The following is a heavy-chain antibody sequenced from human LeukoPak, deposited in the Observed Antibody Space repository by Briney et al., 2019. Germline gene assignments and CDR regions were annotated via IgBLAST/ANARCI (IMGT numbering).Heavy chain of an antibody. D-gene: IGHD3-22*01. J-gene: IGHJ3*02. V-gene: IGHV3-53*01. Sequence: PGGSLRLSCAASGFTVSSNYMSWVRQAPGKGLEWVSVIYSGGSTYYADSVKGRFTISRDNSKNTLYLQMNGLRAEDTAVYYCARETYYYDSSGYGSAFDIWGQGTMVTVSS. CDR2: IYSGGST. CDR1: GFTVSSNY. CDR3: ARETYYYDSSGYGSAFDI.